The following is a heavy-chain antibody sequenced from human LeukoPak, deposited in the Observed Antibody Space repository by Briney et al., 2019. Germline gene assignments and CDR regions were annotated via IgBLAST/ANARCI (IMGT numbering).Heavy chain of an antibody. D-gene: IGHD6-6*01. Sequence: GGSLRLSCAASGFTFSSYWMHWVRQAPGKGLVGVSRVNSDWRSTTYADSVKGRFTISRDNAKNTLYLQMNSLRAEDTAVYYCASLFLCYGCSSSSHNFTIWGQGTMVTVSS. CDR1: GFTFSSYW. J-gene: IGHJ3*02. CDR2: VNSDWRST. V-gene: IGHV3-74*01. CDR3: ASLFLCYGCSSSSHNFTI.